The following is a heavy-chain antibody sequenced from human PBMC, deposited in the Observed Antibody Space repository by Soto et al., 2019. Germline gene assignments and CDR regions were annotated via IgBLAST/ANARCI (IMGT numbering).Heavy chain of an antibody. V-gene: IGHV4-59*08. D-gene: IGHD2-2*01. CDR2: IYYSGST. CDR3: ASSPAGLGDY. CDR1: GGSISSYY. Sequence: QVQLQESGPGLVKPSETLSLTCTVSGGSISSYYWSWIRQPPGKGLEWIGYIYYSGSTNYNPSLTSRVPIHVDPSQNQSSLKLSSVTAADTAVYYCASSPAGLGDYWGQGTRVTVSS. J-gene: IGHJ4*02.